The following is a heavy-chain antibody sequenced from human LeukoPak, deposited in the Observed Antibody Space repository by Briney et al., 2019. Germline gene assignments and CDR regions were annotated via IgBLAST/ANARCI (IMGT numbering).Heavy chain of an antibody. CDR3: AKGVTGAEWELDFDY. Sequence: GALRLSCAASGFNFDDYGMTWVRQIPGKGLEWVAGVNSNGRSAGYAASVRGRFTISRDNAKNSLYLEMGSLRLEDTALYYCAKGVTGAEWELDFDYWGQGTLVTVSS. V-gene: IGHV3-20*04. J-gene: IGHJ4*02. CDR2: VNSNGRSA. D-gene: IGHD1-26*01. CDR1: GFNFDDYG.